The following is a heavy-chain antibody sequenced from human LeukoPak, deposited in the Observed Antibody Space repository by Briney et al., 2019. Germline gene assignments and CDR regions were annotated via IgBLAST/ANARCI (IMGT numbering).Heavy chain of an antibody. V-gene: IGHV3-66*02. CDR1: GFSVSSNY. J-gene: IGHJ6*04. Sequence: GGSLRLSCAASGFSVSSNYMTWVRQAPGKGLEWFSVIHSGGRAYYADSVKGRFTTSRDNSKNTLDLQMNSLSVEDTAVYYCVGVETITMVRGASGDVWGKGTTVTVSS. D-gene: IGHD3-10*01. CDR2: IHSGGRA. CDR3: VGVETITMVRGASGDV.